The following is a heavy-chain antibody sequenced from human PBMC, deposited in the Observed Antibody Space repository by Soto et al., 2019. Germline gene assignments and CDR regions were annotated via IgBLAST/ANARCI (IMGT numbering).Heavy chain of an antibody. D-gene: IGHD3-10*01. CDR1: GGSISSGDYY. V-gene: IGHV4-31*03. Sequence: QVQLQESGPGLVKPSQTLSLTCTVSGGSISSGDYYWSWIRQHPGKGLEWIGYIYYSGSTYYNPSLKSRVTISVDTSKNQFSLKLSSVTASDTAVYYCARDLPPGRGSPNFYYYGMDVWGQGATVTVSS. CDR2: IYYSGST. CDR3: ARDLPPGRGSPNFYYYGMDV. J-gene: IGHJ6*02.